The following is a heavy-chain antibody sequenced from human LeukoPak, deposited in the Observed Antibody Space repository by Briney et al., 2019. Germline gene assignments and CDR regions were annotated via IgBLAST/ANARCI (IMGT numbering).Heavy chain of an antibody. J-gene: IGHJ4*02. CDR1: GFTFSSYG. CDR2: ISYDGSNK. D-gene: IGHD2-8*01. Sequence: PGGSLRLSCAASGFTFSSYGMHWVRQAPGKGLEWVAVISYDGSNKYYADSVKGRFTISRDNSKNTLYLQMNSLRAEDTAVYYCAKEGIKVYAFDYWGQGTLVTVSS. V-gene: IGHV3-30*18. CDR3: AKEGIKVYAFDY.